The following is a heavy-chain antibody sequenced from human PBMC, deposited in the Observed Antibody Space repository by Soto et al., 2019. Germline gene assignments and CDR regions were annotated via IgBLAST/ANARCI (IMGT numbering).Heavy chain of an antibody. Sequence: ASVKXSCKASGYTFTSYAMHWVRQAPGQRLEWMGWINAGNGNTKYSQKFQGRVTITRDTSASTAYMGLSSLRSEDTAVYYCARGPVLRYFDWLGLWGQGTLVTVSS. CDR2: INAGNGNT. CDR1: GYTFTSYA. D-gene: IGHD3-9*01. V-gene: IGHV1-3*01. J-gene: IGHJ4*02. CDR3: ARGPVLRYFDWLGL.